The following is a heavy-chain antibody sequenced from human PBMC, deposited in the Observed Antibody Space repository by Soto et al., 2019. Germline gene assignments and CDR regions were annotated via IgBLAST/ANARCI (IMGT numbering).Heavy chain of an antibody. Sequence: GGSLRLSCAASGFTFSSNSMSWVRQAPGKGLEWVSSISGGGDNTYYADSVKGRFTISRDNSKTTLYLLMNSLRAEDTAVYYCAKVLSSPRPGLSSFDSWGQGTLVTVSS. J-gene: IGHJ4*02. CDR3: AKVLSSPRPGLSSFDS. V-gene: IGHV3-23*01. D-gene: IGHD2-2*01. CDR1: GFTFSSNS. CDR2: ISGGGDNT.